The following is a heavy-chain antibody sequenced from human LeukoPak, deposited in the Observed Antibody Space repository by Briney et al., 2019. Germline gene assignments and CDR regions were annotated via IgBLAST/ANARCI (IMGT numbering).Heavy chain of an antibody. V-gene: IGHV3-30*02. D-gene: IGHD5-18*01. CDR2: IRYDGSNK. J-gene: IGHJ6*03. CDR3: ARREWGTAMVTLNYYYYYYMDV. CDR1: AFTFSTYG. Sequence: GGSLRLSCAASAFTFSTYGMHWVRQAPGKGLEWVAFIRYDGSNKYYADSVKGRFTISRDNAKNSLYLQMNSLRAEDTAVYYCARREWGTAMVTLNYYYYYYMDVWGKGTTVTVSS.